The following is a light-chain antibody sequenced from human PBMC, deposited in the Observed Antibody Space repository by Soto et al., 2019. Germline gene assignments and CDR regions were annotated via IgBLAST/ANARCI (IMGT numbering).Light chain of an antibody. CDR3: QQANSFPFT. CDR1: QGLGSF. J-gene: IGKJ3*01. CDR2: AVS. Sequence: DIQMTQSPSSVSASLGDRVTISCRASQGLGSFLAWYQQKPGKAPKLLIYAVSNLQSGVPSRFSGSGSGTDFTLTISSLQPEDFATYYCQQANSFPFTFGPGTKVDIK. V-gene: IGKV1-12*01.